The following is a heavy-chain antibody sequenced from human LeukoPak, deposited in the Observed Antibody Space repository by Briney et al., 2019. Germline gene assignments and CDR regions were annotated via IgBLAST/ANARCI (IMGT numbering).Heavy chain of an antibody. CDR2: ISSSSSYI. V-gene: IGHV3-21*01. D-gene: IGHD5-18*01. J-gene: IGHJ6*02. Sequence: PGGSLRLSCAASGFTFNTYSINWVRQAPGKGLEWVSSISSSSSYIYYADSVKGRFTISRDNSKNSLYLQMNSLRAEDTAVYYCARDAVDTANAVWGQGTTVTVSS. CDR1: GFTFNTYS. CDR3: ARDAVDTANAV.